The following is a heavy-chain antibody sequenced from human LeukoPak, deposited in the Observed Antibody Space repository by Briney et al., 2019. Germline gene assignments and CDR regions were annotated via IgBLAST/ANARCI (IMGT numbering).Heavy chain of an antibody. CDR2: IYSGGAT. Sequence: GGSLRLSCAASGFSVSGNYMSWVRQAPGKGLEWVSAIYSGGATYYTDSVKGRFTMSRHTSKNTIDLQMNSLRVEDTAVYYCARWKMEGIVVDVFDIWGQGTRVTVSS. D-gene: IGHD3-22*01. CDR1: GFSVSGNY. CDR3: ARWKMEGIVVDVFDI. J-gene: IGHJ3*02. V-gene: IGHV3-53*04.